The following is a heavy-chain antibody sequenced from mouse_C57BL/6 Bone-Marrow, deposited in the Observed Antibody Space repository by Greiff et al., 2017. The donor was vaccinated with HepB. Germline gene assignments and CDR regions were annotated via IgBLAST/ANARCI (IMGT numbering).Heavy chain of an antibody. CDR2: IYPRDGST. Sequence: QVQLKESGPELVKPGASVKLSCKASGYTFTSYDINWVKQRPGQGLGWLGWIYPRDGSTKYNEKFKGKATLTVATSSSTAYMELHSLTSEDSAVYFCARRSNPYYFDYWGQGTTLTVSS. D-gene: IGHD2-5*01. CDR3: ARRSNPYYFDY. J-gene: IGHJ2*01. CDR1: GYTFTSYD. V-gene: IGHV1-85*01.